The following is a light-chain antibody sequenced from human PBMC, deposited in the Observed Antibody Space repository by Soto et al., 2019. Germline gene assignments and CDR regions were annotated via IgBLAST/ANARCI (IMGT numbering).Light chain of an antibody. Sequence: EIVMTQSPATLSVSPGERATLSCRASQSVSSDLAWYQQKPGKAPRLLIYGASTMATSIPARFSGSGSGTEFTLTISSLQSEDFAVYYCQQYNKWPPTFGGGTKVEIK. CDR3: QQYNKWPPT. V-gene: IGKV3-15*01. CDR1: QSVSSD. CDR2: GAS. J-gene: IGKJ4*01.